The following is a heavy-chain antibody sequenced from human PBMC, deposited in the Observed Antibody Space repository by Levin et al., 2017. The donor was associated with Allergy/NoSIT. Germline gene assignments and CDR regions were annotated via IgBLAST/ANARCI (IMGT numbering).Heavy chain of an antibody. V-gene: IGHV1-69*01. Sequence: GGSLRLSCKASGGTLSSYAISWVRQAPGQGLEWMGGIIPIFGTTNYAQKFQGRVTITADESTPTAYMELSSLRSEDTAVYYCATEGFASDYGNYGFGYWGQGTLVTVSS. CDR1: GGTLSSYA. CDR2: IIPIFGTT. J-gene: IGHJ4*02. D-gene: IGHD4-11*01. CDR3: ATEGFASDYGNYGFGY.